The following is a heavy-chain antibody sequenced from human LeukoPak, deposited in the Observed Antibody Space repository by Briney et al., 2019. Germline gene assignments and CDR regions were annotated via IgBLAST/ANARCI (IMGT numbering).Heavy chain of an antibody. V-gene: IGHV1-46*01. D-gene: IGHD2-15*01. CDR2: INPSGGST. Sequence: ASVKVSCKASGYTFTGYYMHWVRQAPGQGLEWMGIINPSGGSTSYAQKFQGRVTMTRDTSTSTVYMELSSLRSEDTAVYYCARRGHCSGGSCYSDSYWYFDLWGRGTLVTVSS. J-gene: IGHJ2*01. CDR3: ARRGHCSGGSCYSDSYWYFDL. CDR1: GYTFTGYY.